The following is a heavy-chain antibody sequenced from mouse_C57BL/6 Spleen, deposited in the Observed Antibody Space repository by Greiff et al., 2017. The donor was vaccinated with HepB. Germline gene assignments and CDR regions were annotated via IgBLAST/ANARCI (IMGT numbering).Heavy chain of an antibody. D-gene: IGHD2-4*01. Sequence: EVQVVESGPELVKPGDSVKISCKASGYSFTGYFMNWVMQSHGKSLEWIGRINPYNGDTFYNQKFKGKATLTVDKSSSTAHMELRSLTSEDSAVYYCARPYDYYYYAMDYWGQGTSVTVSS. CDR1: GYSFTGYF. CDR2: INPYNGDT. J-gene: IGHJ4*01. V-gene: IGHV1-20*01. CDR3: ARPYDYYYYAMDY.